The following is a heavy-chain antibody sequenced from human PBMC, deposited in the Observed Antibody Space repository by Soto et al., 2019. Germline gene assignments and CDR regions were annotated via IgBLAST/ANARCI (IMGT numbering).Heavy chain of an antibody. CDR2: IYWDDDK. CDR1: AFSLSTSGVG. Sequence: GPTPVKPTQTLPLTCTFSAFSLSTSGVGVGWLRQPPGKALEWLALIYWDDDKRYSPPLKSRLTITKDTSKNQVVLTMTNMDTVDTATYYCAHSYDFRSGPSGDYYYYGMDVWGQGTTVTVSS. CDR3: AHSYDFRSGPSGDYYYYGMDV. J-gene: IGHJ6*02. D-gene: IGHD3-3*01. V-gene: IGHV2-5*02.